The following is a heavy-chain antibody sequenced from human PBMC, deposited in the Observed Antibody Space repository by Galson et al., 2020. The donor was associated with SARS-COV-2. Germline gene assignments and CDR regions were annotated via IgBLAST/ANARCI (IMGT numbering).Heavy chain of an antibody. J-gene: IGHJ3*01. Sequence: SLKISCAASGFPFDDYAMHWVRQAPGQGLEWVSGISWNSGSIGYADSVKGRFTISRDNAKNSLYLQMNSLRAEDTALYYCAKDTDHSGSAPLFWGQGTMVTVSS. CDR3: AKDTDHSGSAPLF. CDR2: ISWNSGSI. V-gene: IGHV3-9*01. CDR1: GFPFDDYA. D-gene: IGHD6-13*01.